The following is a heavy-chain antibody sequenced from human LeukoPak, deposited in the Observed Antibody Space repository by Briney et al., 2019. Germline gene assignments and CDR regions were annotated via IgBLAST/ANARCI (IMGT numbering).Heavy chain of an antibody. V-gene: IGHV3-49*03. CDR2: IRSKAYGGTT. CDR3: TSSYSGSYWGGYYFDY. Sequence: GGSLRLSCTASGFTFGDYAMSWFRQAPGKGLEWVGFIRSKAYGGTTEYAASVKGRFTISRDDSKSIAYLQMNSLKTEDTAVYYCTSSYSGSYWGGYYFDYWGQGTLVTVSS. D-gene: IGHD1-26*01. CDR1: GFTFGDYA. J-gene: IGHJ4*02.